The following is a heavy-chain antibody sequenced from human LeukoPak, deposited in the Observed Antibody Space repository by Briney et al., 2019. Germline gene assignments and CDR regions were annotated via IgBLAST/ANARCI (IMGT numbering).Heavy chain of an antibody. D-gene: IGHD6-19*01. V-gene: IGHV4-59*01. J-gene: IGHJ3*02. CDR1: GGSISSSY. CDR2: IFYTGSN. Sequence: SETLSLTCSVSGGSISSSYWSWIRQAPGKGPEWIGYIFYTGSNDYSPSLKSRVTISVDTSKNQFSLRVNSVTAADTAVYYCARAIYSRAWYASDIWGQGTVATVSA. CDR3: ARAIYSRAWYASDI.